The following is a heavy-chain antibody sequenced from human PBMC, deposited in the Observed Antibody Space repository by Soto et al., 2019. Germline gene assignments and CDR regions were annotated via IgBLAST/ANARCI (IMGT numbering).Heavy chain of an antibody. Sequence: GGSLRLSCAASGFTFSNNGMHWVRQAPGKGLEWVAVIWYDGINKYYAGSVKGRFIISRDNSKNTLYLQMNSLRTEDTAVYYCVKSRLQWLDDAFDIWGQGTMVTVSS. CDR2: IWYDGINK. V-gene: IGHV3-30*02. CDR3: VKSRLQWLDDAFDI. D-gene: IGHD6-19*01. CDR1: GFTFSNNG. J-gene: IGHJ3*02.